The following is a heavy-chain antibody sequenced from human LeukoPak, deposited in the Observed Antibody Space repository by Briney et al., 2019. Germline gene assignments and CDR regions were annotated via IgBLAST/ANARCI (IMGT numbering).Heavy chain of an antibody. J-gene: IGHJ4*02. CDR2: ITGSGGST. CDR3: ARDSEMATIPGY. CDR1: GFTFSDYY. Sequence: GGSLRLSCAASGFTFSDYYMSWIRQAPGKGLEWASTITGSGGSTYYADSVKGRFTISRDNSKNTLYLQMNSLRAEDTAVYYCARDSEMATIPGYWGQGTLVTVSS. D-gene: IGHD5-24*01. V-gene: IGHV3-23*01.